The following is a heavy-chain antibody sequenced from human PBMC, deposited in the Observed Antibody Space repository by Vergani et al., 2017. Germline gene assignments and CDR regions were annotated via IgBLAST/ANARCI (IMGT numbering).Heavy chain of an antibody. Sequence: QVKLQESGPGLLKPSETLSLTCTVSGGSISSSSYYWGWIRQPPGKGLEWIGSIYYSESTYYNPSLKSRVTISVDTSKNQFSLKLSSVTAADTAVYYCARPDYDILTGTNWFDPWGEGTLVTVSS. V-gene: IGHV4-39*01. CDR3: ARPDYDILTGTNWFDP. J-gene: IGHJ5*02. CDR2: IYYSEST. CDR1: GGSISSSSYY. D-gene: IGHD3-9*01.